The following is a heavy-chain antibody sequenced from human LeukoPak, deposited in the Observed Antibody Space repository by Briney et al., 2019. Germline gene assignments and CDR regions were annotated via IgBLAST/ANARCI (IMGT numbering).Heavy chain of an antibody. CDR3: ARDHNYAFDN. V-gene: IGHV3-48*01. D-gene: IGHD1-1*01. CDR1: GFPFIEYS. CDR2: IGIDSGNT. Sequence: GGSLRLSCTASGFPFIEYSMNWVRQAPGKGVEWISYIGIDSGNTKYADSVRGRFTISADKAKNSLYLQTNSLRVEDTAVYYCARDHNYAFDNWGQGTLVSVAS. J-gene: IGHJ4*02.